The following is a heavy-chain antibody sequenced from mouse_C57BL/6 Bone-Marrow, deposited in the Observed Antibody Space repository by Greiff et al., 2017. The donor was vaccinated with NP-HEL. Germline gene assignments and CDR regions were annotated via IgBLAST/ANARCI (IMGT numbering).Heavy chain of an antibody. CDR1: GFTFTDYY. CDR3: ARYGTTVVVDAMDY. CDR2: IRNKANGYTT. V-gene: IGHV7-3*01. D-gene: IGHD1-1*01. J-gene: IGHJ4*01. Sequence: EVKLVESGGGLVQPGGSLSLSCAASGFTFTDYYMSWVRQPPGKALEWLGFIRNKANGYTTEYSASVKGRFTISRDNSQSILYLQMNALRAEDSATYHCARYGTTVVVDAMDYWGQGTSVTVSS.